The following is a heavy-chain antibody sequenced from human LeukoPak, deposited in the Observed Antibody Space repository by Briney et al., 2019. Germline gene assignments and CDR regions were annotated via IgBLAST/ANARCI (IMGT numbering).Heavy chain of an antibody. CDR3: ARGSSSRFLCFDY. Sequence: GGPRSLSCEASGFPFDDFGLSWVRQAPGKGLGWVSGINWNGGSTGYADSVKGRFTISRDNAKNSLYLQMNSLRAEDTALYYCARGSSSRFLCFDYWGQGTLVTVSS. J-gene: IGHJ4*02. CDR2: INWNGGST. D-gene: IGHD6-13*01. V-gene: IGHV3-20*04. CDR1: GFPFDDFG.